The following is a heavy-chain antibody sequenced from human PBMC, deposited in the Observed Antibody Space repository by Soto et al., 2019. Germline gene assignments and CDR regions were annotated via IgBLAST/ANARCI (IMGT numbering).Heavy chain of an antibody. CDR3: ARESDH. CDR1: GFTFSNAW. CDR2: ISGSGGGT. J-gene: IGHJ4*02. Sequence: PGGSLRLSCAASGFTFSNAWMSWVRQAPGKGLEWVSTISGSGGGTYYADSMKGRFTISRDNSKNTLYLQMYSLRVEDTAVYYCARESDHWGQGTLVTVSS. V-gene: IGHV3-23*01.